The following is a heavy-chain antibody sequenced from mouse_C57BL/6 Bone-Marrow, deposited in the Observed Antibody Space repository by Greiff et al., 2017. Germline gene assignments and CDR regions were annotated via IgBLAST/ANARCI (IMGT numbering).Heavy chain of an antibody. Sequence: QVQLQQSGAELARPGASVKLSCKASGYTFTSYGISWVKQRPGQGLEWIGGIYPRSGNTNYNEKFKGKATLTADKSSSTAYMQLRSLTSEASADYCCAIDGYYPYYIDYWGQGTTLTVSS. V-gene: IGHV1-81*01. CDR2: IYPRSGNT. CDR1: GYTFTSYG. D-gene: IGHD2-3*01. CDR3: AIDGYYPYYIDY. J-gene: IGHJ2*01.